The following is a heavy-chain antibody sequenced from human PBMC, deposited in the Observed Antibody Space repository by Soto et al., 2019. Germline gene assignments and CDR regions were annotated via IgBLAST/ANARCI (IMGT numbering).Heavy chain of an antibody. CDR2: IYSNGGT. CDR3: VRQGIGALHGLVDV. D-gene: IGHD1-26*01. V-gene: IGHV4-59*08. Sequence: QVQLQASGPGLVKPSDTLSLTCTVSGDSIGTYNWGWIRQPPGKRLEWIGYIYSNGGTSYNPALKSRVPLSADPSKKQFSLRLSAVTAADTAVYYCVRQGIGALHGLVDVWGQGTTVTVSS. CDR1: GDSIGTYN. J-gene: IGHJ6*02.